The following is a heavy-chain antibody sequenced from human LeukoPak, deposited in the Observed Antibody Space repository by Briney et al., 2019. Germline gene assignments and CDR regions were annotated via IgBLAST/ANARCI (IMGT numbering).Heavy chain of an antibody. J-gene: IGHJ3*01. CDR1: GGSVSSYY. CDR2: IHYSGST. D-gene: IGHD5-12*01. CDR3: ARVQWLPFNVFNF. V-gene: IGHV4-59*02. Sequence: SETLSLTCTVSGGSVSSYYWSWIRQPPGKGLEWIGYIHYSGSTNYNPSLKSRVTISVDTSNNQFSLKMNSVAAADTASYDCARVQWLPFNVFNFWGEGTMVTVSS.